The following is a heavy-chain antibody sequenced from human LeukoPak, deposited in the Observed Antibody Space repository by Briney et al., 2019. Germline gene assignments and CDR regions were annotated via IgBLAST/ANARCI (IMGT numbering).Heavy chain of an antibody. V-gene: IGHV3-30*02. CDR1: GFTFSSYG. D-gene: IGHD1-26*01. CDR3: AKDRLGATSYYYMDV. CDR2: IRYDGSNK. Sequence: PGGSLTLSCAASGFTFSSYGMHWVRQAPGKGLEWVAFIRYDGSNKYYADSVKGRFTISRDNSKNTLYLQMNSLRAEDTAMYYCAKDRLGATSYYYMDVWGKGTTVTISS. J-gene: IGHJ6*03.